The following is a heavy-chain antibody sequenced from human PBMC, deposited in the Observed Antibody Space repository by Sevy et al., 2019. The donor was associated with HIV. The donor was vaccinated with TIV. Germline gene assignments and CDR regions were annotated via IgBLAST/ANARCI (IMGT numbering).Heavy chain of an antibody. CDR2: ITTRGRYT. D-gene: IGHD2-15*01. CDR1: GFTFRTYA. V-gene: IGHV3-23*01. CDR3: AKGYCSGGSCPRDYYFDGMDS. Sequence: GGSLRLSCAASGFTFRTYAMNWVRQAPGKGLEWVSSITTRGRYTYSADSVEGRFTISRDNSQNTVYLQMNSLRVDDTAVYYCAKGYCSGGSCPRDYYFDGMDSWGQGTTVTVSS. J-gene: IGHJ6*02.